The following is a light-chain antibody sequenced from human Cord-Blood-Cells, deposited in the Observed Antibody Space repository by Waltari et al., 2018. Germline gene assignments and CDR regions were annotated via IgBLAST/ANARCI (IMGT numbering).Light chain of an antibody. CDR2: RNN. J-gene: IGLJ1*01. Sequence: QSVLPPPPSASGTPGQRITFSCSRSRSTFRRPYVYWYRQLPATAPKLLIYRNNQRPSGVPDRFSGSKSGTSASLAISGLRSEDEADYYCAAWDDSLSGYVFGTGTKVTVL. CDR3: AAWDDSLSGYV. CDR1: RSTFRRPY. V-gene: IGLV1-47*01.